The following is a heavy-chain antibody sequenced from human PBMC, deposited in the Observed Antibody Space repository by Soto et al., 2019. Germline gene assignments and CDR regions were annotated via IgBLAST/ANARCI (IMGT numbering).Heavy chain of an antibody. CDR1: GFTFSDYY. D-gene: IGHD2-2*01. J-gene: IGHJ6*03. Sequence: GGSLRLSCAASGFTFSDYYMSWIRQAPGKGLEWVSYISSSGSTIYYADSVKGRFTISRDNAKNSLYLQMNSLRAEDTAVYYCARVLCSSTSCPIYYYYYMDVWGKGTTVTVSS. V-gene: IGHV3-11*01. CDR3: ARVLCSSTSCPIYYYYYMDV. CDR2: ISSSGSTI.